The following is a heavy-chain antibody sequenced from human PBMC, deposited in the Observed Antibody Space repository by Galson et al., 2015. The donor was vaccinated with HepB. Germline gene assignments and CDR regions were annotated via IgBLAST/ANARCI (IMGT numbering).Heavy chain of an antibody. CDR3: AREYYYGSGSPLDAFDI. Sequence: SLRLSCAASGFTFSSYSMNWVRQAPGKGLEWVSYISSSSSIIYYADSVKGRFTISRDNAKNSLYLQMNRLRAEDTAVYYCAREYYYGSGSPLDAFDIWGQGTMVTVSS. CDR1: GFTFSSYS. V-gene: IGHV3-48*04. CDR2: ISSSSSII. D-gene: IGHD3-10*01. J-gene: IGHJ3*02.